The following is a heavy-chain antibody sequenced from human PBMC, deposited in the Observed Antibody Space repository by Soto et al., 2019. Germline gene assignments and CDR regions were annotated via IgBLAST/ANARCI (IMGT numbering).Heavy chain of an antibody. V-gene: IGHV1-8*01. J-gene: IGHJ4*02. CDR1: GYMFREND. D-gene: IGHD2-21*01. CDR2: INPNSGNT. Sequence: AAVNVSCKASGYMFRENDINWVRQATGPGLEWIGWINPNSGNTGYAQNFQGRVIMTREHSTSTAYMELSSLRSEDTAAYLCVRGPSDFYSPDYFVNGSQGSRVPVSS. CDR3: VRGPSDFYSPDYFVN.